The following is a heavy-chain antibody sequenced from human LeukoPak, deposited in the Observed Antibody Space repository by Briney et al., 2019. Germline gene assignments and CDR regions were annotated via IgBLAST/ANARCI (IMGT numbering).Heavy chain of an antibody. V-gene: IGHV3-33*08. J-gene: IGHJ6*03. CDR2: VWYGGSNK. CDR3: AKSIAVATYSMDV. Sequence: SGGSLRLSCAASGFTFSSYGMHWVRQAPGKGLEWVAVVWYGGSNKYYADSVKGRFTISRDNSKNTLYLQMNSLRAEDTAVYYCAKSIAVATYSMDVWGKGTTVTVSS. CDR1: GFTFSSYG. D-gene: IGHD6-19*01.